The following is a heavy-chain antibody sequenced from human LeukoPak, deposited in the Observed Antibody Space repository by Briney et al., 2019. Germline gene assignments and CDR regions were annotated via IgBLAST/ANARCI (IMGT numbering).Heavy chain of an antibody. Sequence: SETLSLTCTVSGGSISSGGYYWSWFRQHPGKGLEWIGYIYYSGSTYYNPSLKSRVTISVDTSKNQFSLKLSSVTAADTAVYYCARDRPSIVVVPAAIKADAFDIWGQGTMVTVSS. D-gene: IGHD2-2*01. CDR3: ARDRPSIVVVPAAIKADAFDI. J-gene: IGHJ3*02. V-gene: IGHV4-31*03. CDR2: IYYSGST. CDR1: GGSISSGGYY.